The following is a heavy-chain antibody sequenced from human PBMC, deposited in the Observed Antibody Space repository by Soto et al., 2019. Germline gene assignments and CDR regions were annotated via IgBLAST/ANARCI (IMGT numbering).Heavy chain of an antibody. J-gene: IGHJ6*02. V-gene: IGHV4-59*01. CDR3: ARDAMANGGMDV. Sequence: SETLSLTCAVSGDSISIYYWSWIRQPPGKGLEWIGYIYYSGSTNYNPSLKSRVTISVDTSKNQFSLKLSSVTAADTAVYYCARDAMANGGMDVWGQGTTVTVSS. D-gene: IGHD5-18*01. CDR1: GDSISIYY. CDR2: IYYSGST.